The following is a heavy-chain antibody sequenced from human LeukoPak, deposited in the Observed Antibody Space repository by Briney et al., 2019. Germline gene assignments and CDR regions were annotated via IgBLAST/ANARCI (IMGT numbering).Heavy chain of an antibody. V-gene: IGHV4-61*02. CDR1: GGSISSGSYY. Sequence: SETLSLTCTVSGGSISSGSYYWSWIRQPAGKGLEWIGRIYTSGSTNYSPSLKSRVTISVDTSKNQFSLKLSSVTAADTAVYYCARAHDYGKVFDYWGQGTLVTVSS. CDR2: IYTSGST. CDR3: ARAHDYGKVFDY. J-gene: IGHJ4*02. D-gene: IGHD4-17*01.